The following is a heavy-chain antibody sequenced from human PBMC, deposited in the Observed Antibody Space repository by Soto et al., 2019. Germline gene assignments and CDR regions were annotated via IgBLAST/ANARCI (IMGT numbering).Heavy chain of an antibody. Sequence: QVQLVQSGAEVKKPGSSVKVSCKASGGTFSSSTISWVRQAPGQGLEWMGRIIPIIGIANYAQKFQGRVTIIAEKTTSSAYLELSSLRSEDTAVYSCSRVEEYCSSTSCYSVLDVWGQGTTVTVSS. J-gene: IGHJ6*02. V-gene: IGHV1-69*02. CDR2: IIPIIGIA. CDR3: SRVEEYCSSTSCYSVLDV. CDR1: GGTFSSST. D-gene: IGHD2-2*02.